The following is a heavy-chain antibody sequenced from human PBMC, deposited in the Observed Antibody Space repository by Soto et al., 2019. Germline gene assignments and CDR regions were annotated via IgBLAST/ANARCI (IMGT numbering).Heavy chain of an antibody. J-gene: IGHJ3*02. CDR1: GYTFTSYG. Sequence: ASVKVSCKASGYTFTSYGISWVRQAPGQGLEWMGWISAYNGNTNYAQKLQGGVTMTTDTSTSTAYMELRSLRSEDTAVYYCASIQYPPYAFDIWGQGTMVTISS. CDR3: ASIQYPPYAFDI. CDR2: ISAYNGNT. V-gene: IGHV1-18*01. D-gene: IGHD4-4*01.